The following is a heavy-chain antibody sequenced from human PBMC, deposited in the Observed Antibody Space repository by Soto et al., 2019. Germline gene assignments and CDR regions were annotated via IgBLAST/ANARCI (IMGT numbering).Heavy chain of an antibody. CDR1: GYTFTSYG. J-gene: IGHJ1*01. V-gene: IGHV1-18*01. Sequence: ASVKVSCKASGYTFTSYGISRVRQAPGQGLEWMGWISAYNGNTNYAQKLQGRVTMTTDTSTSTAYMELRSLRSDDTAVYYCATVVARQPSAEYFQHWGQGTLVTVSS. D-gene: IGHD2-21*01. CDR3: ATVVARQPSAEYFQH. CDR2: ISAYNGNT.